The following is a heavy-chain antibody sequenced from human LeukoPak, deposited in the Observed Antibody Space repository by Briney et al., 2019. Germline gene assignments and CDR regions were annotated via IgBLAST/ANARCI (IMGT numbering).Heavy chain of an antibody. CDR3: ARVSPDSDGHNFDY. CDR1: GFTFSSYA. J-gene: IGHJ4*02. CDR2: ISYDGSNK. D-gene: IGHD5-18*01. Sequence: QPGRSLRLSCAASGFTFSSYAMHWVRQAPGEGLEWVAVISYDGSNKYYADSVKGRFTISRDNSKNTLYLQMNSLRAEDTAVYYCARVSPDSDGHNFDYWGQGTLVTVSS. V-gene: IGHV3-30-3*01.